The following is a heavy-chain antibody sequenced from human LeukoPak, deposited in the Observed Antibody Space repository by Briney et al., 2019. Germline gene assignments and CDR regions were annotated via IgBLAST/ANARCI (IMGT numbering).Heavy chain of an antibody. V-gene: IGHV3-53*01. CDR3: ARGIRGSYRGEFDY. J-gene: IGHJ4*02. Sequence: PGGSLRLSCAASGFTVSSNYMSWVRQAPGKGLEWVSVIYSGGSTYYADSVKGRFTISRDNSKNTLYLQMNSLRAEDTAVYYCARGIRGSYRGEFDYWGQGTLVTVSS. CDR2: IYSGGST. D-gene: IGHD1-26*01. CDR1: GFTVSSNY.